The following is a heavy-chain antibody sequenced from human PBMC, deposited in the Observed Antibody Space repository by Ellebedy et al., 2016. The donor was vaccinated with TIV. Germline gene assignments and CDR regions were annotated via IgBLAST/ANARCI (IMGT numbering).Heavy chain of an antibody. Sequence: GESLKISXAASGFTFSSYSMNWVRQAPGKGLEWVSSISSSSSYIYYADSVKGQFTISRDNAKNSLYLQMNSLRAEDTAVYYCARELITMVQNWFDPWGQGTLVTVSS. CDR3: ARELITMVQNWFDP. D-gene: IGHD3-10*01. J-gene: IGHJ5*02. CDR2: ISSSSSYI. CDR1: GFTFSSYS. V-gene: IGHV3-21*01.